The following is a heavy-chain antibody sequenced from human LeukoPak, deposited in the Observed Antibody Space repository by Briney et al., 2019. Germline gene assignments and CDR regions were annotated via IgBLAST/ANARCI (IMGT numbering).Heavy chain of an antibody. CDR3: ARELDYGDNTYYGMDV. D-gene: IGHD4-17*01. CDR1: GFSFDDYA. Sequence: SGGSLRLSCAASGFSFDDYAMHWVRQAPGKGLEWVSGISWNSGSIGYVDSVKGRFTISRDNAKNSLYLQMNSLRAEDTAVYYCARELDYGDNTYYGMDVWGQGTTVTVSS. CDR2: ISWNSGSI. V-gene: IGHV3-9*01. J-gene: IGHJ6*02.